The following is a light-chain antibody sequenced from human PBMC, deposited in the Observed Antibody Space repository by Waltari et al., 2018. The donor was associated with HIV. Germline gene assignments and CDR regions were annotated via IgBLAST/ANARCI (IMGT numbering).Light chain of an antibody. J-gene: IGKJ2*01. CDR1: HSLLYRSTNENS. CDR3: QQYSILPYT. Sequence: DVILTQSPDSLAVSVGERATLTCKSSHSLLYRSTNENSLAWYQQKPGQRPKLLIYWASTRESGVPDRFSGSGSGTDFTLTISSLRAEDVAVYYCQQYSILPYTFGQGTKLEIK. CDR2: WAS. V-gene: IGKV4-1*01.